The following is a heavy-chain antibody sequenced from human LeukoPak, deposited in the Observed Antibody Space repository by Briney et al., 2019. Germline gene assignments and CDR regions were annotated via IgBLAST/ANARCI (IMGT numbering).Heavy chain of an antibody. D-gene: IGHD1-26*01. CDR2: ISRSSSYI. CDR3: ARPSLNSGSYFDY. Sequence: GGSLRLSCAASGFTFSSYSMNWVRQAPGKGLEWVSSISRSSSYIYYADSVKGRFTISRDNAKNSLYLQTNSLRAEDTAVYYCARPSLNSGSYFDYWGQGTLVTVSS. J-gene: IGHJ4*02. CDR1: GFTFSSYS. V-gene: IGHV3-21*01.